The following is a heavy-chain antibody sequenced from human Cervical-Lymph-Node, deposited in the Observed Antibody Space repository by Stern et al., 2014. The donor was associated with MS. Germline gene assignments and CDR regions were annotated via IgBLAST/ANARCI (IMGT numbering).Heavy chain of an antibody. CDR3: ARQRYFDY. CDR1: GYTFTSYW. Sequence: EMQLVESGPEVKRPGESLKISCQASGYTFTSYWIGWVRQMPGKGLEWIAIIFPGGSDIRYSPSFQRQVTISADKSSSPAYLQWNNLKASDTAIYYCARQRYFDYWGQGTLVTVSS. CDR2: IFPGGSDI. J-gene: IGHJ4*02. V-gene: IGHV5-51*01.